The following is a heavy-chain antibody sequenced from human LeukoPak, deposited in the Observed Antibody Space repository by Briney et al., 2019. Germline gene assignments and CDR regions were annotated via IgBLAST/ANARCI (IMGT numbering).Heavy chain of an antibody. J-gene: IGHJ6*02. CDR2: IYTSGST. V-gene: IGHV4-4*07. CDR1: GGSISSYY. CDR3: AREGSSSPYYYYGMDV. Sequence: PSETLSLTCTVSGGSISSYYWSWIQQPAGKGLEWIGRIYTSGSTNYNPSLKSRVTMSVDTSKNQFSLKLSSVTAADTAVYYCAREGSSSPYYYYGMDVWGQGTTVTVSS. D-gene: IGHD6-6*01.